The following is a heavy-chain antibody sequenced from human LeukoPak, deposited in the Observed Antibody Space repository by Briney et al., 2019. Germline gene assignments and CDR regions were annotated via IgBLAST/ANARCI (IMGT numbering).Heavy chain of an antibody. CDR2: ISTDGSHK. CDR3: AKIVVAGTHYFDS. D-gene: IGHD6-19*01. Sequence: GGSLRLSCAASGFTFSNFGMHWVRQAPGKRLEWVAVISTDGSHKFYADSVEGRFTVSRDNSKNTLDLQMSSLRAEDTAVYYCAKIVVAGTHYFDSWGQGTLVTVSP. V-gene: IGHV3-30*18. J-gene: IGHJ4*02. CDR1: GFTFSNFG.